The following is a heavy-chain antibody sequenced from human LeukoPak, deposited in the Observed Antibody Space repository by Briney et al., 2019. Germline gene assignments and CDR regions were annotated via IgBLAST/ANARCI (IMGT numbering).Heavy chain of an antibody. J-gene: IGHJ5*02. CDR3: AIDGSGSYYNRKGFDP. V-gene: IGHV4-61*02. D-gene: IGHD3-10*01. Sequence: SETLSLTCTVSGGSISSGSYYWTWLRQPAGKGLEWIGRISTSGRTNFIPSLESRVTISIDTSKNKFSLKLSSVTAAGTAVYYCAIDGSGSYYNRKGFDPWGQGTLVTVSS. CDR1: GGSISSGSYY. CDR2: ISTSGRT.